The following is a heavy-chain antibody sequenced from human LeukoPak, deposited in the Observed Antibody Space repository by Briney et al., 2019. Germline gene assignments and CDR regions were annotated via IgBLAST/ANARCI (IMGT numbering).Heavy chain of an antibody. Sequence: SETLSLTCTVSGGSIRGLYWSWIRQPPGEGLEWIGYIYYSGSTTYNPSLKSRVTISVDTSKNQFSLRLRSVTAADTAPYYCARGYAYGDTGSFDYWGQGALVTVSS. CDR1: GGSIRGLY. CDR2: IYYSGST. D-gene: IGHD4-17*01. V-gene: IGHV4-59*01. J-gene: IGHJ4*02. CDR3: ARGYAYGDTGSFDY.